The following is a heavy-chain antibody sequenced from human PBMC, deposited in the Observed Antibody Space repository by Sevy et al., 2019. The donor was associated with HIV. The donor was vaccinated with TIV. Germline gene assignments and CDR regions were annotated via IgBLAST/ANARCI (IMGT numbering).Heavy chain of an antibody. CDR1: GFTFSDYY. CDR3: ARVWIQLWLIH. D-gene: IGHD5-18*01. Sequence: GGSLRLSCAASGFTFSDYYMSWIRQAPGKGLEWVSYISSSGSTIYYGYSVKGRITISRDNAKNSLYLQMNSLRAEDAAVYYCARVWIQLWLIHWGQGTLVTVSS. CDR2: ISSSGSTI. J-gene: IGHJ4*02. V-gene: IGHV3-11*01.